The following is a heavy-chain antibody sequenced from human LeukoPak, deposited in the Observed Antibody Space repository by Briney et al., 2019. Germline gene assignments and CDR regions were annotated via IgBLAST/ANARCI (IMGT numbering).Heavy chain of an antibody. CDR1: GYTFTGYY. CDR2: INPNSGDT. D-gene: IGHD2-15*01. V-gene: IGHV1-2*02. J-gene: IGHJ4*02. CDR3: AGEYCSGGSCRQGFDY. Sequence: ASVKLSCKASGYTFTGYYMHWVRQAPGQGLEWMGWINPNSGDTNHAQNFQGRVILTRDTSISTAYMELSSLRSDDSAVYYCAGEYCSGGSCRQGFDYWGQGTLVTVSS.